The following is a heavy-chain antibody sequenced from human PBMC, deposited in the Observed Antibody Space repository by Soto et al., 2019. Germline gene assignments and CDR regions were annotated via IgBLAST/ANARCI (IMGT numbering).Heavy chain of an antibody. CDR3: ASDPYYYASGF. Sequence: PGGSLRLSCAASGFRFSDHYMTWIRQAPGKGLEWVSKISGDGTTIYYADPVKGRFTVSRDNAKNSVYLQMNSLRAEDTAVYYCASDPYYYASGFWGQGTLVTVSS. D-gene: IGHD3-10*01. CDR1: GFRFSDHY. V-gene: IGHV3-11*01. J-gene: IGHJ4*02. CDR2: ISGDGTTI.